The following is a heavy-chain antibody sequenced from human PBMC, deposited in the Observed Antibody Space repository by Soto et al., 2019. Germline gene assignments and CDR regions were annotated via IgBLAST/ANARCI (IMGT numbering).Heavy chain of an antibody. V-gene: IGHV3-74*01. Sequence: EVQLVESGGGLVQPGGSLILSCAASGFSFSIYWMHRVRQAPGKGLVWVSRIITDGSSTSYADSVKGRFTISRDNAKNTLYLQMNSLRAEDTAVYYCATGLSTRGYYMDAWGKGTTVTVSS. CDR2: IITDGSST. CDR3: ATGLSTRGYYMDA. J-gene: IGHJ6*03. CDR1: GFSFSIYW. D-gene: IGHD1-26*01.